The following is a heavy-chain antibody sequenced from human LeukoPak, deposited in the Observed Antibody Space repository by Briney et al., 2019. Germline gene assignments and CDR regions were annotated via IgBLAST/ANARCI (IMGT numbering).Heavy chain of an antibody. Sequence: SETLSLTCAVYGGSFSGYYWSWIRQPPGKGLEWIGEINHGGSTNYKRSLKSRVTISVDTSKNQFSLKLSSVTAADTAVYYCAREPPLYDFWSGYGEYGMDVWGQGTTVTVSS. D-gene: IGHD3-3*01. CDR3: AREPPLYDFWSGYGEYGMDV. CDR1: GGSFSGYY. V-gene: IGHV4-34*01. J-gene: IGHJ6*02. CDR2: INHGGST.